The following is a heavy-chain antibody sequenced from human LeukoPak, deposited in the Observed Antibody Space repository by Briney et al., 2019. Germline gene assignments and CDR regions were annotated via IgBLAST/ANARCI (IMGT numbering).Heavy chain of an antibody. Sequence: ASVKDSCKASGYTFTSYGISWVRQAPGQGLEWMGWISAYNGNTNYAQKLQGRVTMTTDTSTSTAYMELRSLRSDDTAVYYCARDLGDSSSWYRLFDPWGQGTLVTVSS. CDR1: GYTFTSYG. CDR2: ISAYNGNT. J-gene: IGHJ5*02. V-gene: IGHV1-18*01. CDR3: ARDLGDSSSWYRLFDP. D-gene: IGHD6-13*01.